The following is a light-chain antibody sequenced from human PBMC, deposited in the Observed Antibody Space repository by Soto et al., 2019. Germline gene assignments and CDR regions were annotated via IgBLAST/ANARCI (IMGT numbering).Light chain of an antibody. CDR3: MQALQTQWT. CDR2: GAS. J-gene: IGKJ1*01. CDR1: QRLSSSY. Sequence: SPVEGATLSCRASQRLSSSYLAWYQQKPGQAPRLLIYGASSRASGVPDRFSGSGSGTDFTLKISRVEAEDVGVYYCMQALQTQWTFGPGTKVDIK. V-gene: IGKV3-20*01.